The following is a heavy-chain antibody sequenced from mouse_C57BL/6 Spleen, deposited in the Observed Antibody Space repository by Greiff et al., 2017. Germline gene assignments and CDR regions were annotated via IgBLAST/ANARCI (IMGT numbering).Heavy chain of an antibody. Sequence: QVTLKVSGPGILQPSQTLSLTCSFSGFSLSTFGMGVGWIRQPSGKGLEWLAHIWWDDDKYYNPALKRRRTITKDTSKNQVFLKIANVDTEDTATYYCARPKLGRAMDYWGQGTSVTVSS. CDR1: GFSLSTFGMG. V-gene: IGHV8-8*01. CDR2: IWWDDDK. D-gene: IGHD4-1*01. J-gene: IGHJ4*01. CDR3: ARPKLGRAMDY.